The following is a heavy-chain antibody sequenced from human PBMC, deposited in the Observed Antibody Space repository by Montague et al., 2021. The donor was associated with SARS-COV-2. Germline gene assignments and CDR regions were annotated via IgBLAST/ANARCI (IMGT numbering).Heavy chain of an antibody. Sequence: SETLSLTCTVSGDSTSCPNCYWGWIRQAPGKGLDWIGTIYNSGTTYYXPSLKSRLTISIDTSKNQFSLKLTSVTAAGTAVYCCARHRNYGDHSLDNWFHPWGQGTLVTVSS. CDR1: GDSTSCPNCY. D-gene: IGHD4-17*01. CDR3: ARHRNYGDHSLDNWFHP. J-gene: IGHJ5*02. CDR2: IYNSGTT. V-gene: IGHV4-39*01.